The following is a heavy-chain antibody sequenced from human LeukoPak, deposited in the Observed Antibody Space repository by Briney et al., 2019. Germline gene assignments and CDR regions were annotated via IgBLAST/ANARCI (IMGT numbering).Heavy chain of an antibody. CDR2: IYGGGST. Sequence: GGSLRLSCAVSGFPVSTNHITWVLQAPGKGLECVSVIYGGGSTYYADSVKGRFTISRDNAKNSLYLQMNSLRAGDTAVYYCARDPTIFGVVIVPDYWGQGTLVTVSS. J-gene: IGHJ4*02. CDR1: GFPVSTNH. CDR3: ARDPTIFGVVIVPDY. D-gene: IGHD3-3*01. V-gene: IGHV3-66*01.